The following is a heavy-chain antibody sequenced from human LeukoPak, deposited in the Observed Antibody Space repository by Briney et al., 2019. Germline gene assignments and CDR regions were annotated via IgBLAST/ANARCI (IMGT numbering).Heavy chain of an antibody. Sequence: GGSLRLSCAASGFTVSSNYMSWVRQAPGKGLEWVSVIYSGGSTYYADSVKGRFTISRDNSKNTLYLQMNSLRAEDTAVYCCARVDFDPYYYGMDVWGQGTTVTVSS. J-gene: IGHJ6*02. CDR2: IYSGGST. V-gene: IGHV3-66*01. CDR1: GFTVSSNY. CDR3: ARVDFDPYYYGMDV.